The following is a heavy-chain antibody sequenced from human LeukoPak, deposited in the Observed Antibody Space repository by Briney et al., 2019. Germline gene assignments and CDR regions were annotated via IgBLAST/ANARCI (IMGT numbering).Heavy chain of an antibody. D-gene: IGHD3-10*01. CDR1: GGSISSSSYY. CDR3: ATSTPLITMVRGVITSYDAFDI. J-gene: IGHJ3*02. CDR2: IYYSGST. V-gene: IGHV4-39*07. Sequence: SETLSLTCTVSGGSISSSSYYWGWIRQPPGKGLEWIGSIYYSGSTNYNPSLKSRVTISVDTSKNQFSLKLSSVTAADTAVYYCATSTPLITMVRGVITSYDAFDIWGQGTMVTVSS.